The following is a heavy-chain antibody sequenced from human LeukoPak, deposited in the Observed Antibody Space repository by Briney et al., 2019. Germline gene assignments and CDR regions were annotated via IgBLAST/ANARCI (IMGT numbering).Heavy chain of an antibody. J-gene: IGHJ4*02. CDR2: TSACNGNT. CDR3: ARDAPGDYVWGSYRYFDY. V-gene: IGHV1-18*01. D-gene: IGHD3-16*02. Sequence: ASVTLSCTASGSTFTRYGVSWVRQAPGQGLEWMGGTSACNGNTNYEQTLQGRGTMTTSTATTTTYMELRSLRSDDTAVYYCARDAPGDYVWGSYRYFDYWGQGTLVTVSS. CDR1: GSTFTRYG.